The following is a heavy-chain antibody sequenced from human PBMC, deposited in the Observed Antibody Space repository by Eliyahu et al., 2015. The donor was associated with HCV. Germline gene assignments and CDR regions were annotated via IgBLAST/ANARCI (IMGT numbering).Heavy chain of an antibody. D-gene: IGHD3-10*01. V-gene: IGHV3-23*01. J-gene: IGHJ4*02. Sequence: EVHLLESGGGLVQPGGSLRLSCAASGFLVSNHVMCVVRQAPGKGLEWISSIAVRATSTFYANSVKGRFTISRDNSKNTLYLQMDSLRGEDTAVYFCAKYDSGNYAPPLRDWGQGILVTV. CDR2: IAVRATST. CDR3: AKYDSGNYAPPLRD. CDR1: GFLVSNHV.